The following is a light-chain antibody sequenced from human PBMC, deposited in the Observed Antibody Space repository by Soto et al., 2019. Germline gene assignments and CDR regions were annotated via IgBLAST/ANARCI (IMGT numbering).Light chain of an antibody. CDR1: QSVSRR. Sequence: VLTKSPGTLSLSPGGRATLSCRASQSVSRRLAWYQQRPGQSPRLLISGASMRASGVPVRFIGSGSGTDFTLTITRLEPEDFAVYYCQQYGGSPITFGLGTRLEIK. CDR2: GAS. J-gene: IGKJ5*01. CDR3: QQYGGSPIT. V-gene: IGKV3-20*01.